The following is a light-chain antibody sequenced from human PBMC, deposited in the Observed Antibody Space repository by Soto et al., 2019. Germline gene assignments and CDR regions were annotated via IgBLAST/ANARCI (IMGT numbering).Light chain of an antibody. CDR1: QDISNY. J-gene: IGKJ4*01. CDR3: QQYDNLPLT. CDR2: DAS. Sequence: DIQMTQSPSSLSASVGDIVTSTCQASQDISNYLNWYQQKPGKAPKLLIYDASNLETGVPSRFSGSGSGIDFTFTISSLQLEDIATYYCQQYDNLPLTFGGGTKVDI. V-gene: IGKV1-33*01.